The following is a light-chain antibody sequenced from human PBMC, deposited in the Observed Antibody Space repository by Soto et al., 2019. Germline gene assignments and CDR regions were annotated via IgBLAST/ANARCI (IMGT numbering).Light chain of an antibody. J-gene: IGLJ1*01. Sequence: QDVQRHPPSASRTPGHRVTISCSGSISNIGSNPVYWHQQLPGTAPKLLIFRNNQRPSGVPDRFSDSKSGTSASLAIRGLRSEDEADYYCAAWDDSLSVYVFGTGTKVTXL. V-gene: IGLV1-47*01. CDR3: AAWDDSLSVYV. CDR2: RNN. CDR1: ISNIGSNP.